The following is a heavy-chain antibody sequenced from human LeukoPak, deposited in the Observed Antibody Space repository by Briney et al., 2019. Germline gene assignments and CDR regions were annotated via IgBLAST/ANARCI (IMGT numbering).Heavy chain of an antibody. CDR2: ISGSGGST. V-gene: IGHV3-23*01. CDR3: ARGDGGYFDY. Sequence: GRSLRLSCAASGFTFSSYGMHWVRQAPGKGLEWVSAISGSGGSTYYADSVKGRFTISRDNSKNTLYLQMNSLRAEDTAVYYCARGDGGYFDYWGQGTLVTVSS. D-gene: IGHD2-21*02. J-gene: IGHJ4*02. CDR1: GFTFSSYG.